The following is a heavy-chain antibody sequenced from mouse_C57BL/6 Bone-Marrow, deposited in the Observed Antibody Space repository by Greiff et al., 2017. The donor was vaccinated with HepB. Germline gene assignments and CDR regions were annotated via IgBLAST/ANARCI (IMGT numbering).Heavy chain of an antibody. CDR1: GYSFTDYN. CDR2: INPNYGTT. D-gene: IGHD2-4*01. CDR3: ARGRKYDYDEGAWFAY. Sequence: VQLKESGPELVKPGASVKISCKASGYSFTDYNMNWVKQSNGKSLEWIGVINPNYGTTSYNQKFKGKATLTVDQSSSTAYMQLNSLTSEDSAVYYCARGRKYDYDEGAWFAYWGQGTLVTVSA. V-gene: IGHV1-39*01. J-gene: IGHJ3*01.